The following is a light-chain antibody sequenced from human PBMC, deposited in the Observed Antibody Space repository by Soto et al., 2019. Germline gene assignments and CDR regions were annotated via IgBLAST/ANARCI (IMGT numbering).Light chain of an antibody. J-gene: IGKJ3*01. CDR1: QGISSY. V-gene: IGKV1-8*01. CDR2: ASS. Sequence: AIRMTQSPSSFSAATGDRVTITCRSSQGISSYLVWYQQKPAKAPKLLIYASSPLQSGGPSRFSGSGSGTDFTLTISCLQSEDFATYYCQQYYSYPFTFGPGTKVDIK. CDR3: QQYYSYPFT.